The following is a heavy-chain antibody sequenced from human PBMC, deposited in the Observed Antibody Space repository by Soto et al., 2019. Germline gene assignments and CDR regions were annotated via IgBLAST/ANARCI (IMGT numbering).Heavy chain of an antibody. CDR1: GGTFSSYA. D-gene: IGHD6-13*01. Sequence: ASVKVSCKASGGTFSSYAISWVRQAPGQGLEWMGWISAYNGNTNYAKKLQGRVTMTTDTSTSTAYMELRSLRSDDTAVYYCARERYSSRFDPWGQGTLVTVS. J-gene: IGHJ5*02. V-gene: IGHV1-18*01. CDR3: ARERYSSRFDP. CDR2: ISAYNGNT.